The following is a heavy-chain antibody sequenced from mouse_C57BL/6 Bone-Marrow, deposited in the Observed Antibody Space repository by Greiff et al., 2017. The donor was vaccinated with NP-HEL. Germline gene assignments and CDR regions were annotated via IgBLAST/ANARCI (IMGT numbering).Heavy chain of an antibody. CDR1: GYTFTSYW. Sequence: QVQLQQPGAELVKPGASVKLSCKASGYTFTSYWLHWVKQRPGRGLEWIGRIDPNSGGTKYNEKFKSKDTLTVDKPSSNAYMTLSSLTSEDSAVYYCSRQIGGGNGYFDVWGTGTTVTVSS. J-gene: IGHJ1*03. V-gene: IGHV1-72*01. D-gene: IGHD1-1*02. CDR2: IDPNSGGT. CDR3: SRQIGGGNGYFDV.